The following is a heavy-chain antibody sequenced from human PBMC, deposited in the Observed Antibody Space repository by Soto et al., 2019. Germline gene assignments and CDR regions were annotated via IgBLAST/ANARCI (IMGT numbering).Heavy chain of an antibody. CDR2: ISYDGNNK. V-gene: IGHV3-30-3*01. CDR1: GFTFSSYA. CDR3: ARDDSSGYGAYYFDY. J-gene: IGHJ4*02. D-gene: IGHD3-22*01. Sequence: QVQLVGSGGGVVQPGRSLRLSCAASGFTFSSYAMHWVRQAPGKGLEWVALISYDGNNKYYADSVKGRFTISRDNSKNTLYLQMNSLRAEDTAVSSCARDDSSGYGAYYFDYWGQGTLVTVSS.